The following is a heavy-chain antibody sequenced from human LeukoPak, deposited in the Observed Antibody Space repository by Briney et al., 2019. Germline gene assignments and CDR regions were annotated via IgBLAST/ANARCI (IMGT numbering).Heavy chain of an antibody. CDR3: ARGAAIYYYGMDV. CDR2: IHPKTGDT. V-gene: IGHV1-2*02. J-gene: IGHJ6*02. D-gene: IGHD6-13*01. CDR1: GYTFTGYY. Sequence: VASVKVSCKASGYTFTGYYMHWVRQAPGRGLEWMGWIHPKTGDTNYVEKFQGRVTMTRDTSTSTVYMELSSLRSEDTAVYYCARGAAIYYYGMDVWGQGTTVTVSS.